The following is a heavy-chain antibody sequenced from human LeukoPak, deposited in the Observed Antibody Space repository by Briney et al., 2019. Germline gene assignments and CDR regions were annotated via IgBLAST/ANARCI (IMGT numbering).Heavy chain of an antibody. CDR2: IYYSGST. D-gene: IGHD3-10*01. Sequence: SETLSLTCAVSGGPITSGGYSWTWLRQPPGTGLEWIGYIYYSGSTYYNPSLKSRVTISVDMSKNQFSLKLSSVTAADTAVYYCASGSGSYLRYWGQGTLVTVSS. J-gene: IGHJ4*02. CDR1: GGPITSGGYS. CDR3: ASGSGSYLRY. V-gene: IGHV4-30-2*01.